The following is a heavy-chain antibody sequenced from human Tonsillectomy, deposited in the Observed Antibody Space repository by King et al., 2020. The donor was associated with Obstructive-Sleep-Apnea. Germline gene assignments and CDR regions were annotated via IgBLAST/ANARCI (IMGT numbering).Heavy chain of an antibody. V-gene: IGHV3-9*01. CDR3: AKDQSFELLWVGDY. Sequence: AQLVQSGGGLVQPGRSLRLSCAASGFTFDDYAMHWVRQAPGKGLEWVSGISWNSGSIGYADSVKGRFTISRDNAKNSLYLQMNSLRAEDTALYYCAKDQSFELLWVGDYWGQGTLVTVSS. CDR1: GFTFDDYA. CDR2: ISWNSGSI. J-gene: IGHJ4*02. D-gene: IGHD2-2*01.